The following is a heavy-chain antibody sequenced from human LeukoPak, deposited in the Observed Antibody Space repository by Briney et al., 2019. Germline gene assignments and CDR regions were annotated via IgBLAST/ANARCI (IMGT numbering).Heavy chain of an antibody. D-gene: IGHD3-22*01. J-gene: IGHJ3*02. Sequence: SETLSLTCTVSGGSISSTNYYWGWIRQPPGKGLEWIGSIYFSGSTYYNPSLKSRVTISVDTSKNQFSLKLSSVTAADTAVYYCARVGVGYYDSSGYYRPDAFDIWGQGTMVTVSS. CDR1: GGSISSTNYY. V-gene: IGHV4-39*07. CDR3: ARVGVGYYDSSGYYRPDAFDI. CDR2: IYFSGST.